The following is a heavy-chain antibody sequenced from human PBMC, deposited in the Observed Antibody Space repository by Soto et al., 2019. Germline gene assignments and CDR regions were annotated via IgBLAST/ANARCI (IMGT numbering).Heavy chain of an antibody. D-gene: IGHD3-22*01. Sequence: PVEVTSKASGYTFTSEDINWVRQATGQGLEWMGWMNPNSGNTGYAQKFQGRVTMTRNTSISTAYMELSSLRSEDTAVYYCARGPYYYDSSGLGAFDIWGQGTMVTVS. CDR1: GYTFTSED. CDR2: MNPNSGNT. V-gene: IGHV1-8*01. J-gene: IGHJ3*02. CDR3: ARGPYYYDSSGLGAFDI.